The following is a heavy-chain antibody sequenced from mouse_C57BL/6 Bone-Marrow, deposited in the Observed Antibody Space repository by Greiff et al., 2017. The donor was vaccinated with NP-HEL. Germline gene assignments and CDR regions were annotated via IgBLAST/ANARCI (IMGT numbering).Heavy chain of an antibody. D-gene: IGHD6-1*01. CDR2: IYPGSGST. V-gene: IGHV1-55*01. CDR1: GYTFTSYW. J-gene: IGHJ1*03. Sequence: VQLQQPGAELVKPGASVKMSCKASGYTFTSYWITWVKQRPGQGLEWIGDIYPGSGSTNYNEKFKSKATLTVDTSSSTAYMQLSSLTSEDSAVYYCARGESDSRDWYFDDWGTGTTVTVSS. CDR3: ARGESDSRDWYFDD.